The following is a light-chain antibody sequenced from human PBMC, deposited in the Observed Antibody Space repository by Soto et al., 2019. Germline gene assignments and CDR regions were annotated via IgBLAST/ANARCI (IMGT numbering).Light chain of an antibody. J-gene: IGKJ3*01. V-gene: IGKV3-11*01. Sequence: EIVLTQSPATLSLSPGERATLSCRASQSVGNYLAWYQQKPGQAPSLLIYDASNRATGIPARFSGSGSGSDFTLTISSLEPEDFAVYHCQQRNRWPPIFTFGPGTKVDFK. CDR3: QQRNRWPPIFT. CDR2: DAS. CDR1: QSVGNY.